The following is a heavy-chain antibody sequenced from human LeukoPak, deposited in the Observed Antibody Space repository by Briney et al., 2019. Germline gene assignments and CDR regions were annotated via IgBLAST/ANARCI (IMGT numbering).Heavy chain of an antibody. J-gene: IGHJ4*02. CDR2: IYYSGST. CDR3: ARQGGYNTYYFDY. D-gene: IGHD5-24*01. Sequence: SETLSLTCTVSGGSISSYYWSWIRQPPGKGLEWIGYIYYSGSTNYNPSLKSRVTISVDTSKNQFSLKLSSVTAADTAVYYCARQGGYNTYYFDYWGQGTLVTVSS. CDR1: GGSISSYY. V-gene: IGHV4-59*08.